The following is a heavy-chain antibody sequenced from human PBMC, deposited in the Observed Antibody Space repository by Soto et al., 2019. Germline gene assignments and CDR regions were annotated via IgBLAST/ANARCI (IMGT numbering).Heavy chain of an antibody. CDR2: IKQDGSEK. CDR3: ASRSGGGGNSPFDY. V-gene: IGHV3-7*01. CDR1: GFTFSSYW. Sequence: EVQLVESGGGLVQPGGSLRLSCAASGFTFSSYWMSWVRQAPGKGLEWVANIKQDGSEKYYVDSVKGRFTISRDNAKNSLYLQMNSLRAEDTAVYYCASRSGGGGNSPFDYWGQGTLVTVSS. J-gene: IGHJ4*02. D-gene: IGHD2-21*02.